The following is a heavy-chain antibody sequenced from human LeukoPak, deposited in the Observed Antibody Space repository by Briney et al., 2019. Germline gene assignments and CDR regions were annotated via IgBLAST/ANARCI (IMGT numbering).Heavy chain of an antibody. D-gene: IGHD3/OR15-3a*01. Sequence: PSETMYLTCSVSGGSFSIFYLNWIRQSPGKGLEWIAEIDHNGGTKYSPSLESRVTISVDRSTNQFSLKMDSVTAADTAVYYCATVDSGPRHDAFDIWGQGTMVTVSS. CDR3: ATVDSGPRHDAFDI. V-gene: IGHV4-34*01. CDR2: IDHNGGT. CDR1: GGSFSIFY. J-gene: IGHJ3*02.